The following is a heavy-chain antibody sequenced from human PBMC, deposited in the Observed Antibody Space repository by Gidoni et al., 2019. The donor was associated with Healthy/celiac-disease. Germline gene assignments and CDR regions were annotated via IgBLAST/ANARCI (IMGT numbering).Heavy chain of an antibody. J-gene: IGHJ6*02. Sequence: EVQLVESGGGLVQPGGSLRLSCAASGFTFSSYWMHWVRQAPGKGLVWVSRINSDGSSTTYADSVKGRFTISRDNAKNTLYLQMNSLRAEDTAVYYCARGHPVAGTPGYYSYYGMDVWGQGTTVTVSS. CDR2: INSDGSST. CDR1: GFTFSSYW. CDR3: ARGHPVAGTPGYYSYYGMDV. V-gene: IGHV3-74*01. D-gene: IGHD6-19*01.